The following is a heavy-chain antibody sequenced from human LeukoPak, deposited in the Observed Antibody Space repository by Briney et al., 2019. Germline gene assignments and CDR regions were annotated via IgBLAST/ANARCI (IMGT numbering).Heavy chain of an antibody. CDR1: GFTFSSYS. CDR2: ISSSSSTI. CDR3: ARDRPYCSGGSCYHDY. Sequence: PGGSLRLSCAASGFTFSSYSMNWVRQAPGKGLEWVSFISSSSSTIYYADSVKGRFTISRDNAKNSLYLQMNSLRAEDTAVYYCARDRPYCSGGSCYHDYWGQGTLVTVSS. V-gene: IGHV3-48*04. D-gene: IGHD2-15*01. J-gene: IGHJ4*02.